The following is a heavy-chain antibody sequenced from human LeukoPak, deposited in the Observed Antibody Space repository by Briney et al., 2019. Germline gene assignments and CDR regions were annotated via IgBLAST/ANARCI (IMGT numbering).Heavy chain of an antibody. J-gene: IGHJ3*02. CDR1: ESTFSNYA. Sequence: GGSLRLACAASESTFSNYAMSWVRQAPGRGLEWDSAISGTGTSTHYADSVKGRFTISRDNSKNTLYLQMNSLRAEDTAVYYCARASCYSLFCGDFDIWGQGTMVTVSS. V-gene: IGHV3-23*01. CDR3: ARASCYSLFCGDFDI. D-gene: IGHD2-15*01. CDR2: ISGTGTST.